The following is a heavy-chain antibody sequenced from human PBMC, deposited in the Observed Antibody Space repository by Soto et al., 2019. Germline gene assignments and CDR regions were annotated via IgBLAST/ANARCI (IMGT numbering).Heavy chain of an antibody. CDR2: IIPIFGTA. D-gene: IGHD3-10*01. CDR1: GGTFSSYA. CDR3: AGNPRGAFDI. Sequence: SVKVSCKASGGTFSSYAISCVRQAPGQGLEWMGGIIPIFGTANYAQKFQGRVTITADKSTSTAYMELSSLRSEDTAVYYCAGNPRGAFDIWGQGTMVTVSS. J-gene: IGHJ3*02. V-gene: IGHV1-69*06.